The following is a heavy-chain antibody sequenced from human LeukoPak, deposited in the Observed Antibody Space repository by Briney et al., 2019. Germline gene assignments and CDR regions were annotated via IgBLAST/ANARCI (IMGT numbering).Heavy chain of an antibody. Sequence: GGSLGLSCAASGFTFSNYAMMWVRQAPGKGLEWVSAIRGSGDGTHYADSVKGRLTISRDNSKNTLFLQMNSLRADDTAIYYCARDPNGDYIGAFWFDPWGQGTLVSVSS. V-gene: IGHV3-23*01. CDR1: GFTFSNYA. J-gene: IGHJ5*02. CDR3: ARDPNGDYIGAFWFDP. D-gene: IGHD4-17*01. CDR2: IRGSGDGT.